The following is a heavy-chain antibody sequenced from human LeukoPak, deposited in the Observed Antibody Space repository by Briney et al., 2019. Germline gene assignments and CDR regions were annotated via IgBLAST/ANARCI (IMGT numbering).Heavy chain of an antibody. CDR2: ISGSGGST. V-gene: IGHV3-23*01. CDR1: GFTFSSYA. Sequence: GGSLRLSCAASGFTFSSYAMSWVRQAPGKGLEWVSAISGSGGSTYYADSVKGRFTISRDNSKNTLYLQMNSLRAEDTAVYYCASGNSGSYYVFYYWGQGTLVTVSS. D-gene: IGHD1-26*01. CDR3: ASGNSGSYYVFYY. J-gene: IGHJ4*02.